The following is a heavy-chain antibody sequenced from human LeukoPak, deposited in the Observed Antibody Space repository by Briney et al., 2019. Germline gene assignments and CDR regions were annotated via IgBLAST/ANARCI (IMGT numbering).Heavy chain of an antibody. CDR3: ARAGSSSGPYYFDY. V-gene: IGHV3-21*01. CDR1: GFTFGSYS. D-gene: IGHD6-19*01. J-gene: IGHJ4*02. Sequence: GGSLRLSCAASGFTFGSYSMNWVRQAPGKGLEWVSSISSSSSYIYYADSVKGRFTISRDNAKNSLYLQMNSLRAEETAVYYCARAGSSSGPYYFDYWGQGTLVTVSS. CDR2: ISSSSSYI.